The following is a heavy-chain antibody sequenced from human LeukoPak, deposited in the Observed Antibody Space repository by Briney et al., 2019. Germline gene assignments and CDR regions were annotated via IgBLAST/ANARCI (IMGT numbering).Heavy chain of an antibody. CDR3: AAYYGPGSYPLYFQH. D-gene: IGHD3-10*01. V-gene: IGHV4-59*12. CDR2: ISHGGST. J-gene: IGHJ1*01. CDR1: GGPISSYY. Sequence: SETLSLTWSVSGGPISSYYWNWIRQTPGKGLEWIGYISHGGSTNSNPSLKNRVTISIDTSTSQFSLKLSSVTAADTAVYYCAAYYGPGSYPLYFQHWGQGTLVTVSS.